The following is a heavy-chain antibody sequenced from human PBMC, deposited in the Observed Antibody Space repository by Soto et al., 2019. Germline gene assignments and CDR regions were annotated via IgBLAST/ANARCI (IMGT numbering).Heavy chain of an antibody. D-gene: IGHD2-2*01. Sequence: PGGSLRLSCTVSGFAYNNYGINWVRQAPGKGLEWVSSISKSDYTYYSDSVKGRFTISRDNSKNSVSVQMNTPRVEDTAVYYCAREDSIIIPAVSDFLDQGTLVSVSS. CDR3: AREDSIIIPAVSDF. J-gene: IGHJ4*02. V-gene: IGHV3-21*01. CDR2: ISKSDYT. CDR1: GFAYNNYG.